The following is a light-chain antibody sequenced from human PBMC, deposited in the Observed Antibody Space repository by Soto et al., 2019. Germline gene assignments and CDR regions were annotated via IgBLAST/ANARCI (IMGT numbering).Light chain of an antibody. Sequence: DNVMTQSPLSLPVTPGEPSSISCRSSQRLLHSNGYNYLDWYLQKPGQSPQXXIYLGSNRASGVPDRFSGSGSGTDCTLKISRVQAEDGGVYYGMQALQTMWTFGQGTKVDIK. CDR1: QRLLHSNGYNY. V-gene: IGKV2-28*01. CDR3: MQALQTMWT. CDR2: LGS. J-gene: IGKJ1*01.